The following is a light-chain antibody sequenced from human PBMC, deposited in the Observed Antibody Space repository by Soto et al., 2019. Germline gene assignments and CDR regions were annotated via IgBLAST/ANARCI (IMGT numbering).Light chain of an antibody. CDR2: AAS. CDR3: QQSYSAPGT. CDR1: QIITKF. J-gene: IGKJ2*01. V-gene: IGKV1-39*01. Sequence: DIQMTQSPSSLSASVGDRVTITCRANQIITKFLNWYQKKPGKAPRLLIYAASTLQSGVPSRFSGSGYGTDFTLTISNLQPEDFATYYCQQSYSAPGTFGQGTKLEI.